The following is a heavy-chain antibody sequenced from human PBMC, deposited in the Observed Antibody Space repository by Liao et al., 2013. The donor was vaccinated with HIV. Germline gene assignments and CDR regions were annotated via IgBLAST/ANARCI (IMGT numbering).Heavy chain of an antibody. CDR3: AETPSPNDWYFDL. CDR2: INHSGST. J-gene: IGHJ2*01. Sequence: QVQLQQWGSGLLKPSETLSLTCAVYGGSFSGYYWSWIRQPPGKGLEWIGEINHSGSTNYNPSLKSRVTISVDTSKNQFSLKLSSVTAADTAVYYCAETPSPNDWYFDLWGRGTLVTVSS. V-gene: IGHV4-34*01. D-gene: IGHD1-1*01. CDR1: GGSFSGYY.